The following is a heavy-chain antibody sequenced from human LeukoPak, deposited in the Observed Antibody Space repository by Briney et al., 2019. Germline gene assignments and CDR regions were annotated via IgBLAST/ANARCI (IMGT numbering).Heavy chain of an antibody. D-gene: IGHD5-12*01. CDR3: ARGGHFNFDY. CDR2: IKEDGSDK. Sequence: GGSLRLSCAASEFTFSSYWMKWVRQAPGKGLEWLASIKEDGSDKYYVDSVKGRFSISRDNAKNSLFLQMNSLRTEDTAAYYCARGGHFNFDYWGQGTLVIVSS. CDR1: EFTFSSYW. J-gene: IGHJ4*02. V-gene: IGHV3-7*01.